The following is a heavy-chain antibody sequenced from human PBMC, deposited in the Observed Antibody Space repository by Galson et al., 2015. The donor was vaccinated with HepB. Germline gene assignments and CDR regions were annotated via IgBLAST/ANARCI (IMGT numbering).Heavy chain of an antibody. J-gene: IGHJ6*02. Sequence: SLRLSCAASGFNFDDYGMGWVRQAPGKGLEWISYISWNGANAGYEDSVTGRFSVSRDNARNSLYLDMTSLRAEDTALYYCVREGENCSRTSCYNYGMDVWGQGTTVTVSS. CDR3: VREGENCSRTSCYNYGMDV. CDR1: GFNFDDYG. D-gene: IGHD2-2*02. CDR2: ISWNGANA. V-gene: IGHV3-20*04.